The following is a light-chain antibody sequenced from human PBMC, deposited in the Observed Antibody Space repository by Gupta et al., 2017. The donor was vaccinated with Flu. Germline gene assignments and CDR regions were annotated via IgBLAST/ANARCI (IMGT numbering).Light chain of an antibody. V-gene: IGLV2-11*01. CDR2: DVT. CDR3: CSYAGSYTFVV. CDR1: SSDIGGHDH. J-gene: IGLJ2*01. Sequence: QSALTQPRSVSGSPGQSVTISCTGTSSDIGGHDHVSWYQQHPGKVPKLMIYDVTKGASGVPDRFSGSKSGNTASLTISGLQAEDEADYYCCSYAGSYTFVVFGGGTKLTVL.